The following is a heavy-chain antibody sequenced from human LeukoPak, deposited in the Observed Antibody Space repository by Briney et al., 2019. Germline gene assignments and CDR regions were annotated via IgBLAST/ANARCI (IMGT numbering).Heavy chain of an antibody. CDR1: GFMFRSHW. CDR2: IKRDSSET. CDR3: ARVDEKFQDSGYRSFDS. Sequence: GGSLRLSCAASGFMFRSHWMSWVRQAPGKGLEWVANIKRDSSETWYLDSVRGRFTVYRDNGRNSLYLQMSGVRDEDTAVYYCARVDEKFQDSGYRSFDSWGQGTPVSVS. D-gene: IGHD3-22*01. J-gene: IGHJ4*02. V-gene: IGHV3-7*01.